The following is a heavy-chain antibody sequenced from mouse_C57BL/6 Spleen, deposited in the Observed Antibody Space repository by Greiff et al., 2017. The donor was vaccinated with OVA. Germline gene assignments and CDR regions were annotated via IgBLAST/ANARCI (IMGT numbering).Heavy chain of an antibody. CDR3: ARREGYHGYFDV. J-gene: IGHJ1*03. V-gene: IGHV1-78*01. Sequence: LQESDAELVKPGASVKISCKVSGYTFTDHTIHWMKQRPEQGLAWIGYIYPRDGSTKYNEKFKGKATLTADKSSSTAYMQLNSLTSEDSAVYFCARREGYHGYFDVWGTGTTVTVSS. CDR1: GYTFTDHT. D-gene: IGHD3-1*01. CDR2: IYPRDGST.